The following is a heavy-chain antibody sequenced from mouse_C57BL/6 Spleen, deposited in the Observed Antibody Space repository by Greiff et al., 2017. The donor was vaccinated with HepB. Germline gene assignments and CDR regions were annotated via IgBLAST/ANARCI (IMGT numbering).Heavy chain of an antibody. D-gene: IGHD4-1*01. V-gene: IGHV5-6*01. CDR2: ISSGGSYT. J-gene: IGHJ2*01. CDR3: ARQTLTGTFDY. CDR1: GFTFSSYG. Sequence: EVKLVESGGDLVKPGGSLKLSCAASGFTFSSYGMSWVRQTPDKRLEWVATISSGGSYTYYPDSVKGRFTISRDNAKNTLYLQVSSLKSEDTAMYYCARQTLTGTFDYWGQGTTLTVSS.